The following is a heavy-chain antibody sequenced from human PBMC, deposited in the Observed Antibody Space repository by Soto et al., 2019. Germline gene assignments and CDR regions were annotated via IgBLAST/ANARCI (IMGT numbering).Heavy chain of an antibody. CDR2: IIPIFGTA. CDR3: ARGVATPSDAFAI. V-gene: IGHV1-69*13. D-gene: IGHD5-12*01. CDR1: GGTFSSYA. J-gene: IGHJ3*02. Sequence: SVKVSCKASGGTFSSYAISWVRQAPGQGLEWMGGIIPIFGTANYAQKFQGRVTITADESTSTAYMELSSLRSEDTAVYYCARGVATPSDAFAIWGQGTMVTVSS.